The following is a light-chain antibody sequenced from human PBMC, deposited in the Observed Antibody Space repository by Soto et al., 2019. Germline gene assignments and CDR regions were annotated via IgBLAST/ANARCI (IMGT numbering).Light chain of an antibody. Sequence: ETVMTQSPATLFVSPGERATLSCRASQSISSNLAWYQQKPGQAPRLLIYGASTRATGIPARFSGSGSGTEFTLTVSGLQSEDFAVYYCQQYNNWPPVTFGQGTRLEIK. CDR3: QQYNNWPPVT. CDR2: GAS. CDR1: QSISSN. V-gene: IGKV3-15*01. J-gene: IGKJ5*01.